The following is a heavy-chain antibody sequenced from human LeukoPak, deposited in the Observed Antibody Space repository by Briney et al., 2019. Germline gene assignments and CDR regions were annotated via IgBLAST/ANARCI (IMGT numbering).Heavy chain of an antibody. D-gene: IGHD1-14*01. J-gene: IGHJ4*02. V-gene: IGHV3-33*01. CDR2: IAYDGSRA. CDR1: GFTFGGYG. CDR3: TRYNNDHFDY. Sequence: GGSLRLSCAGSGFTFGGYGMHWFRQTPGKGLEWVAVIAYDGSRAFYADSVKGRFTISRDNSKNTMSVQMDDLRAEDTAVYYCTRYNNDHFDYWGQGTLVTVS.